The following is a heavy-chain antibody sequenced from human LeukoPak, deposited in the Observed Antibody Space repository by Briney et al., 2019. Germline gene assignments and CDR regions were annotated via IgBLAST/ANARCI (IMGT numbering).Heavy chain of an antibody. CDR1: GGSISSSSYY. V-gene: IGHV4-39*01. J-gene: IGHJ5*02. CDR2: IYFSGST. CDR3: ARHSVVRGVFNWFDP. D-gene: IGHD3-10*01. Sequence: SETLSLTCTVSGGSISSSSYYWGWIRQPPGKGQEWIGSIYFSGSTYYNPSLKSRVTISVDTSKNQFSLKLSSVTAADTAVYYCARHSVVRGVFNWFDPWGQGTLVTVSS.